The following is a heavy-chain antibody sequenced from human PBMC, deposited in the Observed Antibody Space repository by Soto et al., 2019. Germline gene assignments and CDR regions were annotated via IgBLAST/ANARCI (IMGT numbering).Heavy chain of an antibody. CDR1: GYTFTSYY. V-gene: IGHV1-46*01. CDR2: INPSGGST. CDR3: ARLWGSGYSSSWSNYYYYGMDV. Sequence: ASVKVSCKASGYTFTSYYMHWVRQAPGQGLEWMGIINPSGGSTSYAQKFQGRVTMTRDTSTSTVYMELSSLRSEDTAVYYCARLWGSGYSSSWSNYYYYGMDVWGQGTTVTSP. J-gene: IGHJ6*02. D-gene: IGHD6-13*01.